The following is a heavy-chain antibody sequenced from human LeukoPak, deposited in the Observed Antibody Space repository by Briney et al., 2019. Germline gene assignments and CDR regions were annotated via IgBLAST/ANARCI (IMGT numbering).Heavy chain of an antibody. CDR3: ARAYRPPALRNLYWFDP. CDR1: GGSISSSSYY. CDR2: IYYSGST. D-gene: IGHD3-16*02. J-gene: IGHJ5*02. Sequence: SETLSLTCTVSGGSISSSSYYWGWIRQPPGKGLEWIGSIYYSGSTYYNPSLKSRVTISVDTSKNQFSLKLSSVTAADTAVYYCARAYRPPALRNLYWFDPWGQGTLVTVSS. V-gene: IGHV4-39*07.